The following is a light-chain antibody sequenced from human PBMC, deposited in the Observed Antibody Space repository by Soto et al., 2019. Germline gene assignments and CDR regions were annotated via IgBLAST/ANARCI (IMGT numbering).Light chain of an antibody. CDR3: CSYAGNKTVV. V-gene: IGLV2-11*01. Sequence: QSVLTQPRSVSGSPGQSVTISCTGTSSDVGAYIYVSWYQQYPAKAPKVMIYDVGRRPSGVPDRFSGSKSGNTASLTISGLQAEDEAVYFCCSYAGNKTVVFGGGTKVTVL. J-gene: IGLJ3*02. CDR2: DVG. CDR1: SSDVGAYIY.